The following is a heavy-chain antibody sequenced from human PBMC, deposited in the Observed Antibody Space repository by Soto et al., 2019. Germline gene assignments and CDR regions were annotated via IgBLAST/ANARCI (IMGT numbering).Heavy chain of an antibody. D-gene: IGHD3-22*01. Sequence: QVQLQQWGAGLLKPSETLSLTCAVYGGSFSGYYWSWIRQPPGKGLEWIGEINHSGSTNYNPSLKSRVTISVDTSKNQFSLKLSSVTAADTAVYYCARGRYYYDSSGYSYKSDYWGQGTLVTVSS. V-gene: IGHV4-34*01. CDR3: ARGRYYYDSSGYSYKSDY. CDR1: GGSFSGYY. J-gene: IGHJ4*02. CDR2: INHSGST.